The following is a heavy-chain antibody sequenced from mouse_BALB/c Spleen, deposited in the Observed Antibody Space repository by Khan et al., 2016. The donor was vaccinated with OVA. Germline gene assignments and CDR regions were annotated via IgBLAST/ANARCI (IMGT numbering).Heavy chain of an antibody. J-gene: IGHJ4*01. V-gene: IGHV5-6-3*01. Sequence: EVMLVESGGGLVQPGGSLKLSCAASGFTFSRYGMSWVRQTPDKRLELVATINSNGGSTYYPDSVKGRFTISRDNAKNTLYLQMSSLKSEDTAMYYCAMGWAMDYWGQGTSVTVSS. CDR2: INSNGGST. CDR1: GFTFSRYG. D-gene: IGHD1-1*02. CDR3: AMGWAMDY.